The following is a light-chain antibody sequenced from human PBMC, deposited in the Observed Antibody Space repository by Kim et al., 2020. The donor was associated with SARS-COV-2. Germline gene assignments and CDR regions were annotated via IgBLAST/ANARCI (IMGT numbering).Light chain of an antibody. J-gene: IGKJ5*01. Sequence: SPGERATLSCRASQSVSSSYLAWYQQKPGQAPRLLIYGASSRATGIPDRFSGSGSGTDFTLTISRLEPEDFAVYYCQQYDSSPITFGQGTRLEIK. CDR2: GAS. V-gene: IGKV3-20*01. CDR1: QSVSSSY. CDR3: QQYDSSPIT.